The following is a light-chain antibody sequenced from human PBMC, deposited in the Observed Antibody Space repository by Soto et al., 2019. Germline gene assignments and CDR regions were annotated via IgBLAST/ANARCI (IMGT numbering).Light chain of an antibody. Sequence: ELVLTQSPGTLSLSPGERATLSCRASQSVSSNLAWYQQKPGQAPRLLIYGASTGATGIPARFSGSGSGTEFTLTISSLQSEDCAIYYCQQYHTWPITFGGGTKVDIK. J-gene: IGKJ4*01. CDR2: GAS. V-gene: IGKV3-15*01. CDR1: QSVSSN. CDR3: QQYHTWPIT.